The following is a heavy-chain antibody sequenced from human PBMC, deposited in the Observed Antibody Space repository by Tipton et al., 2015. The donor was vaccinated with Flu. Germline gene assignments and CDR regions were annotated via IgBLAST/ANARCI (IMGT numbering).Heavy chain of an antibody. J-gene: IGHJ4*02. CDR3: ACAGHGYYDSSGSDY. CDR1: GYSISSGFY. Sequence: LRLSCTVSGYSISSGFYWGWIRQSPGKGLEWIGNIYHSGSTFYNPSLKSRVTISVDTSKNQFSLKLSSVTAADTAVYYCACAGHGYYDSSGSDYWGQGTLVTVSS. V-gene: IGHV4-38-2*02. D-gene: IGHD3-22*01. CDR2: IYHSGST.